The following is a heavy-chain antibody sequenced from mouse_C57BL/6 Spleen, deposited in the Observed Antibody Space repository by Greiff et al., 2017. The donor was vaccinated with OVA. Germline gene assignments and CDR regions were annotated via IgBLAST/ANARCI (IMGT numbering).Heavy chain of an antibody. Sequence: VQLQQSGPELVKPGASVKLSCKASGYTFTSYDINWVKQRPGQGLEWIGWIYPRDGSTKYNEKFKGKATLTVDTSSSTAYMELHSLTSEDAAVYFCARCPPYYYGSSYGFDYWGQGTTLTVSS. CDR2: IYPRDGST. CDR3: ARCPPYYYGSSYGFDY. CDR1: GYTFTSYD. D-gene: IGHD1-1*01. V-gene: IGHV1-85*01. J-gene: IGHJ2*01.